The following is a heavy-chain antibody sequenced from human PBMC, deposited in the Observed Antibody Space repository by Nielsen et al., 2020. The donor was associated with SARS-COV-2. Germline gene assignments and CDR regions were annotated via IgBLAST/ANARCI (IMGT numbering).Heavy chain of an antibody. CDR3: ARVGSYGDPEYLDY. J-gene: IGHJ4*02. D-gene: IGHD4/OR15-4a*01. Sequence: GGSLRLSCVASGFNSRGYWMTWVRQAPGKGLEWVGNIKLDGSEKYYVDSVRGRFTISRDNARNTLYLQMNSLRVEDTAVYFCARVGSYGDPEYLDYWGQGALVTVSS. CDR1: GFNSRGYW. V-gene: IGHV3-7*01. CDR2: IKLDGSEK.